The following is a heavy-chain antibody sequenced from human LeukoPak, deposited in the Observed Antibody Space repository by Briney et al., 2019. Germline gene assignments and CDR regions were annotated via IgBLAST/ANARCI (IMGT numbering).Heavy chain of an antibody. D-gene: IGHD1-26*01. V-gene: IGHV3-74*01. Sequence: GGSLRLSCAASGFTFSSYWMHWVRQGPGKGLVWVSRINSDWSSTSYADSVKGRFTISRDNAKNTLYLQMNSLRAEDTAVYYCARGAQSWEPDNWFDPWGQGTLVTASS. CDR2: INSDWSST. J-gene: IGHJ5*02. CDR3: ARGAQSWEPDNWFDP. CDR1: GFTFSSYW.